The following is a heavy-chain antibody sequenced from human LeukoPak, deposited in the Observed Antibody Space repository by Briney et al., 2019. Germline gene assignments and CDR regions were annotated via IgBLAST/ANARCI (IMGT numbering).Heavy chain of an antibody. CDR1: GFTVSSNY. J-gene: IGHJ4*02. D-gene: IGHD3-10*01. V-gene: IGHV3-66*01. CDR3: ARDRGDYYGSGSYYAHFDY. CDR2: IYSGGST. Sequence: GGSLRLSCVVSGFTVSSNYMSWVRQPPGKGLEWVSIIYSGGSTYYADSVKGRFTISIDNSKNTLYLQMNSLRAEDTAVYYCARDRGDYYGSGSYYAHFDYWGQGTLVTVSS.